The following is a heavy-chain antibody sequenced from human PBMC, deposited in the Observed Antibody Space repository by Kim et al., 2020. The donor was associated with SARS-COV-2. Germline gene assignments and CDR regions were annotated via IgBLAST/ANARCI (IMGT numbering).Heavy chain of an antibody. Sequence: SETLSLTCAVSGGPFSDFYWAWIRQPPGKGLEWIGEINESGDTYYSPSLKSRLTISLDTSSYQFSLKLTSVTAADTAVYYCARVNGRITVIRPKGWF. J-gene: IGHJ5*01. CDR2: INESGDT. D-gene: IGHD4-4*01. CDR3: ARVNGRITVIRPKGWF. CDR1: GGPFSDFY. V-gene: IGHV4-34*01.